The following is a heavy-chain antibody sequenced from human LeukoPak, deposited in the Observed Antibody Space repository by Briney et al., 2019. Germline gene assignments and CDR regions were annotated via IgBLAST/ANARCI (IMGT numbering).Heavy chain of an antibody. D-gene: IGHD3-10*01. J-gene: IGHJ4*02. CDR3: ARGYGSGSYSPLSN. CDR2: ISSSGSTI. V-gene: IGHV3-11*04. CDR1: GFTFSDYY. Sequence: QPGGSLRLSCAASGFTFSDYYMSWIRQAPGKGLERVSYISSSGSTIYYADSVKGRFTISRDNAKNSLYLQMNSLRAEDTAVYYCARGYGSGSYSPLSNWGQGTLVTVSS.